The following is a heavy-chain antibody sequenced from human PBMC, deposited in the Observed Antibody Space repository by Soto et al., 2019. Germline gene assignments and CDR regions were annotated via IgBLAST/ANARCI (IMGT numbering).Heavy chain of an antibody. J-gene: IGHJ3*02. D-gene: IGHD1-26*01. V-gene: IGHV3-48*02. CDR3: ARFEVGATLSLHDPFDI. CDR1: GFTFSSYS. CDR2: ISSSSSTI. Sequence: GGFLRLSCAASGFTFSSYSRNWVRQAPGKGLEWVSYISSSSSTIYYADSVKGRFTISRDNAKNSLYLQMNSLRDEDTAVYYCARFEVGATLSLHDPFDIWGQGTMVTVSS.